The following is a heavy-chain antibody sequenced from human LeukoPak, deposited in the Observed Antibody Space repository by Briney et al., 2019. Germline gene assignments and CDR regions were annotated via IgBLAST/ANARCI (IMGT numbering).Heavy chain of an antibody. CDR2: VSTYNGNT. CDR3: ARARGYRGAFDY. J-gene: IGHJ4*02. D-gene: IGHD5-18*01. CDR1: DYTFSTYG. Sequence: GASVKVSCKASDYTFSTYGINWVRQAPGQGLEWMGWVSTYNGNTNHAQKFQGRVTLTTDTSTSTAYMELRSLRSDDTAVYYCARARGYRGAFDYWGQGTLVTVSS. V-gene: IGHV1-18*01.